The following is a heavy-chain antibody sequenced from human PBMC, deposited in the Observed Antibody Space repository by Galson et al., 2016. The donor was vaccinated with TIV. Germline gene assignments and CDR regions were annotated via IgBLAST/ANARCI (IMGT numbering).Heavy chain of an antibody. D-gene: IGHD2-21*02. CDR3: ARDAVTYPSYYHLYGMDV. CDR2: LSSDGSNK. CDR1: GFTFNTYG. Sequence: SLRLSCAASGFTFNTYGIHWVRQAPGKGLEWLSVLSSDGSNKFYADSVKGRFTLSRDKSKRTVFLQMDRLTPDDTAVYYCARDAVTYPSYYHLYGMDVWGQGTTVTVSS. J-gene: IGHJ6*02. V-gene: IGHV3-30*19.